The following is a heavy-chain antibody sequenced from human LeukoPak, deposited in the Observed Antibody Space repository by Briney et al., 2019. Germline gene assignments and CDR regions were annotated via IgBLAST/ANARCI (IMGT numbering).Heavy chain of an antibody. CDR2: IYTSGST. J-gene: IGHJ4*02. CDR1: GGSISSGSYY. D-gene: IGHD4-17*01. CDR3: ARDPTSYGDRTTSGY. V-gene: IGHV4-61*02. Sequence: SQTLSLTCTVSGGSISSGSYYWSWIRQPAGKGLEWIGRIYTSGSTNYNPSLKSRVTISVDTSKNQFSLRLSSVTAADTAVYYCARDPTSYGDRTTSGYWGQGTLVTVSS.